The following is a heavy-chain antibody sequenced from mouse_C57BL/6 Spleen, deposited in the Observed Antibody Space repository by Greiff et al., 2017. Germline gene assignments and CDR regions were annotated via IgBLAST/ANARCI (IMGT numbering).Heavy chain of an antibody. J-gene: IGHJ3*01. CDR2: IYPGSGST. CDR1: GYTFTSYW. Sequence: VQLQQPGAELVKPGASVKMSCKASGYTFTSYWITWVKQRPGQGLEWIGDIYPGSGSTNYHEKFKSKATLTVDTSSSTAYMQLSSLTSEDSAVYYCARYDGSSYGGFAYWGQGTLVTVSA. V-gene: IGHV1-55*01. D-gene: IGHD1-1*01. CDR3: ARYDGSSYGGFAY.